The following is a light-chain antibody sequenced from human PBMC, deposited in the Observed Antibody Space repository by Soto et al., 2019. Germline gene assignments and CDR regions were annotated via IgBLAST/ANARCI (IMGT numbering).Light chain of an antibody. CDR1: QSVSNN. Sequence: EIVLTQSPGTLSLSPGERAALSFRASQSVSNNLAWYQQKPGQPPRLLIFGASTRATGIPARFSGSGSEAEFALTISTLQSEDFAVYYCQQYSVWPLTFGGGTKVDIK. J-gene: IGKJ4*01. CDR2: GAS. V-gene: IGKV3D-15*01. CDR3: QQYSVWPLT.